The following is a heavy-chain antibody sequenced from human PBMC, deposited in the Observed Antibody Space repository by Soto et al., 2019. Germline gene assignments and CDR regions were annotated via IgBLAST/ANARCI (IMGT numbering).Heavy chain of an antibody. Sequence: EVQLVESGGGLVKPGGSLRLSCAASGFAFSNAWINWVRQPPGRGLEWVGRIKSQTDGGSGDYAAPVKGRFVVSRDDAKNIVYLQMNSLKIEDTAVYYCTTDSRTIMPEVRFYFWCHGTLVTVSS. CDR1: GFAFSNAW. J-gene: IGHJ1*01. CDR2: IKSQTDGGSG. V-gene: IGHV3-15*07. D-gene: IGHD3-16*01. CDR3: TTDSRTIMPEVRFYF.